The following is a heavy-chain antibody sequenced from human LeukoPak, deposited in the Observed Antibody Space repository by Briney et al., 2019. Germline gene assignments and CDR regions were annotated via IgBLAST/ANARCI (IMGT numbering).Heavy chain of an antibody. D-gene: IGHD2-21*02. CDR1: GYTFTGYY. CDR2: VNPNSGGT. J-gene: IGHJ4*02. Sequence: GASVKVSCKASGYTFTGYYMHWVRQAPGQGLEWMGWVNPNSGGTNYAQKFQGRVTMTRDTSISTAYMELSRLRSDDTAVYYCARTYCGGDCYPTTYFDYWGQGTLVTGSS. CDR3: ARTYCGGDCYPTTYFDY. V-gene: IGHV1-2*02.